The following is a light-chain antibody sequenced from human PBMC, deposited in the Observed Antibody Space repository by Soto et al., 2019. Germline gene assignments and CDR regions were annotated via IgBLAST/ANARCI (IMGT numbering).Light chain of an antibody. CDR3: SSYAGSNNLGV. J-gene: IGLJ1*01. Sequence: QSVLTQPPSASGSPGQSVTISCTGASSDVGGYNYVSWYQQHPGKAPKLMIYDVSKRPSGVPDRFSGSKSGNTASLTVSVLQAEDEADYYCSSYAGSNNLGVFGTGTKVTVL. V-gene: IGLV2-8*01. CDR1: SSDVGGYNY. CDR2: DVS.